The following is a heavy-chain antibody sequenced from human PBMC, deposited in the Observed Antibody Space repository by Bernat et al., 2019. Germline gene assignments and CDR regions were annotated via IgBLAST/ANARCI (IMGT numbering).Heavy chain of an antibody. CDR3: AKAQYYYYDSSGYYYFDY. V-gene: IGHV3-23*04. D-gene: IGHD3-22*01. CDR2: ISGSGGST. J-gene: IGHJ4*02. CDR1: GFPFCSYS. Sequence: EVQLVESGGGLVQPGGSLRLSCSASGFPFCSYSISWVRPAPGKGPELVSAISGSGGSTYYADSMKGRFTISRDNSKNTLYLQMNSLRAEDTAVYYCAKAQYYYYDSSGYYYFDYWGQGTLVTVSS.